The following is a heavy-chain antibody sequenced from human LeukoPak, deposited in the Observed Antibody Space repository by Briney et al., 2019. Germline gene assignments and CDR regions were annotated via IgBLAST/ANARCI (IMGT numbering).Heavy chain of an antibody. CDR3: ARDRIGFRTVLGRKYSYTEGVPEHGDD. D-gene: IGHD5-18*01. Sequence: SETLSLTCTVSGGSISRSSYYWGWVRQPPGKGLEWIGSIYYSGNTYYSPSLKSRVTISVDTSKNQFSLNLSSLTAADTAVHYCARDRIGFRTVLGRKYSYTEGVPEHGDDWGQGTLVTVSS. CDR1: GGSISRSSYY. J-gene: IGHJ4*02. V-gene: IGHV4-39*02. CDR2: IYYSGNT.